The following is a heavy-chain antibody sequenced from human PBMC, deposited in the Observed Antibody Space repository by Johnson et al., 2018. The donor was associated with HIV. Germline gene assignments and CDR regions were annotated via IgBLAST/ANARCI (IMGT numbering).Heavy chain of an antibody. CDR3: AREGYSSSWYRAFDI. Sequence: VQLMESGGGVVQPGGSLRLSCAASGFTFSSYGMHWVRQAPGKGLEWVAFIRYDGSNKYYADSVKGRFTISRDNSKNTLYLQMGSLRAEDMAVYYCAREGYSSSWYRAFDIWGQGTMVTVSS. CDR1: GFTFSSYG. D-gene: IGHD6-13*01. V-gene: IGHV3-30*02. CDR2: IRYDGSNK. J-gene: IGHJ3*02.